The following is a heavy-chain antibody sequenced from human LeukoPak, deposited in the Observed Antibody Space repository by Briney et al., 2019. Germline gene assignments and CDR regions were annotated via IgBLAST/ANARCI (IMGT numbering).Heavy chain of an antibody. CDR2: INPNSGGT. V-gene: IGHV1-8*03. CDR1: GYTFTGYY. CDR3: ARERGSSWYSYYYYMDV. D-gene: IGHD6-13*01. J-gene: IGHJ6*03. Sequence: ASVKVSCKASGYTFTGYYIHWVRQAPGQGLEWMGWINPNSGGTGYAQKFQGRVTITRNTSISTAYMELSSLRSEDTAVYYCARERGSSWYSYYYYMDVWGKGTTVTVSS.